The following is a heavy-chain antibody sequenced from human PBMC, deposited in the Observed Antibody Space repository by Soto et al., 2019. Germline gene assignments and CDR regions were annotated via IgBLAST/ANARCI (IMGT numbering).Heavy chain of an antibody. J-gene: IGHJ3*02. CDR2: IDYSGST. D-gene: IGHD1-26*01. CDR1: SGSIGTYY. V-gene: IGHV4-59*01. Sequence: QVQLLESGPGLVKPSETLSLTCTVSSGSIGTYYWNWIRQPPGKGLEWIAYIDYSGSTNSNPALKSRLTTSIDTSKTQFSLKLSSVTAADTAVYYRARGRRSSWSHDASDIWGQGTMVTVSS. CDR3: ARGRRSSWSHDASDI.